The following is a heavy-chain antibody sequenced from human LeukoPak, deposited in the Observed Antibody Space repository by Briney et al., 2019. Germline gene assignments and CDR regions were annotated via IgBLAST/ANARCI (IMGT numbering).Heavy chain of an antibody. CDR2: ISAYNGNT. J-gene: IGHJ4*02. D-gene: IGHD3-3*01. Sequence: APVKVSCKASGYTFTSYGISWVRQAPGQGLEWMGWISAYNGNTNYAQKLQGRVTMTTDTSTSTAYMELRSLRSDDTAVHYCARSRYYDFWSGYSDFDYWGQGTLVTVSS. V-gene: IGHV1-18*01. CDR1: GYTFTSYG. CDR3: ARSRYYDFWSGYSDFDY.